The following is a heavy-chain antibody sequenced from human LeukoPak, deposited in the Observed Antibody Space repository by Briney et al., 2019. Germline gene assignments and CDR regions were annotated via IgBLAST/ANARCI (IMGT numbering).Heavy chain of an antibody. CDR2: ISSSSSYT. J-gene: IGHJ4*02. D-gene: IGHD3-22*01. CDR3: ARGLFNYDNSGLNY. V-gene: IGHV3-11*06. Sequence: PGGSLRLSCAASGFTFSDYYMSWIRQAPGKGLEWVSYISSSSSYTNYADSVKGRFTISRDNAKNSLYLQMNSLRAEDTAVYYCARGLFNYDNSGLNYWGQGTLVTVTS. CDR1: GFTFSDYY.